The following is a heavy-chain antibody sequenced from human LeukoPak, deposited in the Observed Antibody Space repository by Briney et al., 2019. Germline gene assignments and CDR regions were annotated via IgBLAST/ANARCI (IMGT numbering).Heavy chain of an antibody. J-gene: IGHJ6*02. Sequence: SETLSLTCTVSGGSISSGGYYWSWIRQHPGKGLEWIGYIYYSGSTYYNPSLKSRVTISVDTSKNQFSLKLSSVTAADTAVYYCARDAHTYYYDSSGSLHYYGMGVWGQGTTVTVSS. V-gene: IGHV4-31*03. CDR3: ARDAHTYYYDSSGSLHYYGMGV. CDR1: GGSISSGGYY. CDR2: IYYSGST. D-gene: IGHD3-22*01.